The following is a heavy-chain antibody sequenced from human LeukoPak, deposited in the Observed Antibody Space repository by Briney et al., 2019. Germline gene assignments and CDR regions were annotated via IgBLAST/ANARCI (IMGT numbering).Heavy chain of an antibody. J-gene: IGHJ4*02. CDR1: GYTFIRYG. V-gene: IGHV1-18*01. Sequence: GASVKVSCKXSGYTFIRYGISWVRQAPGQGLEWMGWISAYSGNTNYSRNFQDRVTMTTDTSTNTAYMEVRGLTSDDTAVYYCARDTSYSGSYHDLWGQGTLVTVSS. CDR3: ARDTSYSGSYHDL. D-gene: IGHD1-26*01. CDR2: ISAYSGNT.